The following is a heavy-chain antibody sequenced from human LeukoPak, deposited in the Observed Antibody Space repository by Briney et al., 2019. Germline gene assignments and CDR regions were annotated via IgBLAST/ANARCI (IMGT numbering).Heavy chain of an antibody. Sequence: AALKVSCKASGGTFSSYAISWVRQAPGQGLEWMGGIIPIFGTANYAQKFQGRVTITADESTSTAYMEPSSLRSEDTAVYYCAILAVAGPTHPHGMDVWGQGTTVTVSS. CDR3: AILAVAGPTHPHGMDV. CDR1: GGTFSSYA. CDR2: IIPIFGTA. D-gene: IGHD6-19*01. V-gene: IGHV1-69*13. J-gene: IGHJ6*02.